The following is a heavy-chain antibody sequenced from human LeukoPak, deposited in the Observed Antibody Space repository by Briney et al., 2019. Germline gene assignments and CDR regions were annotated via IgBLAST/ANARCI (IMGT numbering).Heavy chain of an antibody. CDR2: IYVSEST. J-gene: IGHJ4*02. D-gene: IGHD5-24*01. CDR3: TRGQDGYDDY. V-gene: IGHV4-4*07. CDR1: GGSISGYY. Sequence: SETLSLTCTVSGGSISGYYWNWIRQPAGKGLEWIGRIYVSESTNYNPSLKSRVTMSVDTPKNQFSLKMSSVTAADTAVYYCTRGQDGYDDYWGQGTLVTVSS.